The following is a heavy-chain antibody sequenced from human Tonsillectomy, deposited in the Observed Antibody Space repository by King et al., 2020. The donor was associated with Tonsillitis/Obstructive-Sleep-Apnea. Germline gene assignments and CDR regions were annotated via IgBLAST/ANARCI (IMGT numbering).Heavy chain of an antibody. CDR1: GYSFTSYW. J-gene: IGHJ5*02. CDR2: IYPGDSDT. V-gene: IGHV5-51*01. CDR3: ARQWGSYYYGSGNWFDP. D-gene: IGHD3-10*01. Sequence: VQLVESGAEVKKPGESLKISCKGSGYSFTSYWIGWVRQMPGKGLEWIGIIYPGDSDTRYSPSFQGQVTISADKSISTAYLQWGSLKASDTAMYYCARQWGSYYYGSGNWFDPWGQGTLVTVSS.